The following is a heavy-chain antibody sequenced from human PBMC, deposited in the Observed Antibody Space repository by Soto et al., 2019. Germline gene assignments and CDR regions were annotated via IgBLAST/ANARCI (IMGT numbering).Heavy chain of an antibody. V-gene: IGHV4-59*01. CDR2: IYYSGST. CDR1: GGSISSYY. Sequence: QVQLQESGPGLVKPSETLSLTCTVSGGSISSYYWSWIRQPPGKGLEWIGYIYYSGSTNYNPSLKSRVTISVDTSKNQFSLKLSSVTAADTAVYYCAREVYGSGSPHFDYRGQGTLVTVSS. CDR3: AREVYGSGSPHFDY. J-gene: IGHJ4*02. D-gene: IGHD3-10*01.